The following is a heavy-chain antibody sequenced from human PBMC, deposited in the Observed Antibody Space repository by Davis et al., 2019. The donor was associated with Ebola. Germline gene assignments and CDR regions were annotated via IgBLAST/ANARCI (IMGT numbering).Heavy chain of an antibody. CDR1: GFTFSDYY. V-gene: IGHV3-49*03. Sequence: PGGSLRLSCAASGFTFSDYYMSWIRQAPGKGLEWVGFIRSKAYGGKPAYAASVKGRFTISRDDSRSIAYLQMDSLKIEDTAVYYCSRDLKHRPPSYYDGMDVWGQGTTVTVSS. CDR2: IRSKAYGGKP. J-gene: IGHJ6*02. CDR3: SRDLKHRPPSYYDGMDV. D-gene: IGHD6-6*01.